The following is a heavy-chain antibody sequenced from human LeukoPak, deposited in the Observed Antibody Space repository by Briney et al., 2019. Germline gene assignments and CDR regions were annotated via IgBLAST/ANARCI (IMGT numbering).Heavy chain of an antibody. CDR1: GYTFTSYA. V-gene: IGHV1-3*01. D-gene: IGHD3-10*01. CDR2: INAGNGNT. Sequence: ASVKVSCKASGYTFTSYAMHWVRQAPGQRLEWMGWINAGNGNTKYSQKIQGRVTITRDTSASAAYMGMCSLRSEDTAVCYCARTNYYGSGSYYSPGGYYGMDVWGKGTTVTVSS. J-gene: IGHJ6*04. CDR3: ARTNYYGSGSYYSPGGYYGMDV.